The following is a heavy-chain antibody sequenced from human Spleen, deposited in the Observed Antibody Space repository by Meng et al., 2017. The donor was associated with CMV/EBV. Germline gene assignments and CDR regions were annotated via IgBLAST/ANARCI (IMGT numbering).Heavy chain of an antibody. CDR3: ARDDDIAVAGIDY. CDR1: GFTFDDYT. V-gene: IGHV3-43*01. D-gene: IGHD6-19*01. CDR2: ISWDGGST. Sequence: GESLKISCAASGFTFDDYTMHWVRQAPGKGLEWVSLISWDGGSTYYADSVKGRFTISRDNSKNTLYLQMNSLRAEDTAVYYCARDDDIAVAGIDYWGQGTLVTVSS. J-gene: IGHJ4*02.